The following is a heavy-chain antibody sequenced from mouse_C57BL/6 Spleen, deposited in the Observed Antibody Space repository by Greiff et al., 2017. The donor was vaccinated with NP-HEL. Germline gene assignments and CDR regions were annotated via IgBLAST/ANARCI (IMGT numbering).Heavy chain of an antibody. Sequence: EVKLVESEGGLVQPGSSMKLSCTASGITFSDYYMAWVRQVPEKGLEWVAKINYDGSSTYYLDSLKSRFIISRDNAKNILYLQMSSLKSEDTATYYCAREAVNWYFDVWGTGTTVTVSS. D-gene: IGHD3-3*01. CDR1: GITFSDYY. CDR2: INYDGSST. J-gene: IGHJ1*03. V-gene: IGHV5-16*01. CDR3: AREAVNWYFDV.